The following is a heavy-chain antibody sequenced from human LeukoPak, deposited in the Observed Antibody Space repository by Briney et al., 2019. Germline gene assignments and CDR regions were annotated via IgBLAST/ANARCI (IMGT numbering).Heavy chain of an antibody. CDR3: ARSSYGSGRRGAFDI. V-gene: IGHV3-21*01. D-gene: IGHD3-10*01. J-gene: IGHJ3*02. Sequence: GSLRLSCAASGFTFSSYSMSWVRRAPGKGLEWVSPISSSSSYIYYADSVKGRFTISRDNAKNSLYLQMNSLRAEDTAVYYCARSSYGSGRRGAFDIWGQGTMVTVSS. CDR2: ISSSSSYI. CDR1: GFTFSSYS.